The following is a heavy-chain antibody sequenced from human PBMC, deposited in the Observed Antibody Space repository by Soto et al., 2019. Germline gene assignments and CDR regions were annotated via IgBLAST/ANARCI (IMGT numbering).Heavy chain of an antibody. D-gene: IGHD2-15*01. CDR1: GGTFSSYA. Sequence: SVKVSCKASGGTFSSYAISWVRQAPGQGLEWMGGIIPIFGTANYAQKFQGRVTITSDKSTSTAYMELSSLRSEDTAVYYCARGSIGYCSGGSCTRYGMDXWGQGTTVTVS. CDR2: IIPIFGTA. CDR3: ARGSIGYCSGGSCTRYGMDX. V-gene: IGHV1-69*06. J-gene: IGHJ6*02.